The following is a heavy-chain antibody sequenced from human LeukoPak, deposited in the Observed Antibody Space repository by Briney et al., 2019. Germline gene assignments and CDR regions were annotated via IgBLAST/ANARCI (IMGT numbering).Heavy chain of an antibody. D-gene: IGHD5-12*01. Sequence: SETLSLTCTVSGGSINDYYWSWIRQPPGKGLEWIGYIYFSGSTNYNPSLKSRVTMSIDTSKRYFSLRLTSVAALDTAIYYCARTDVQVWLWGQGTLVTVSS. V-gene: IGHV4-59*01. CDR3: ARTDVQVWL. CDR1: GGSINDYY. CDR2: IYFSGST. J-gene: IGHJ4*02.